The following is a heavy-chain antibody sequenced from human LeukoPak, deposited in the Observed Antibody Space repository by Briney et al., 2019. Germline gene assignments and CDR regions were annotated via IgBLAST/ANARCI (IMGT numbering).Heavy chain of an antibody. CDR1: GFTFSSYA. CDR3: AKGLYSIYYYYGMDV. Sequence: PGGSLRLSCAASGFTFSSYAMSWVRQAPGKGLEWVSAISGSGGNTYYADSVKGRFTISRDNSKNTLYLQMNSLRAEDTAVYYCAKGLYSIYYYYGMDVWGQGTTVTVSS. CDR2: ISGSGGNT. V-gene: IGHV3-23*01. J-gene: IGHJ6*02. D-gene: IGHD4-11*01.